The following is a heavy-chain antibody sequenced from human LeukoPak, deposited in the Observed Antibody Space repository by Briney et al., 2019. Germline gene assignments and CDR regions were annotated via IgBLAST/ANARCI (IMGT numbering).Heavy chain of an antibody. CDR3: ATSYDMGWLIGY. V-gene: IGHV3-7*03. CDR1: GFTFGDTW. D-gene: IGHD3/OR15-3a*01. J-gene: IGHJ4*02. CDR2: IKQDGSEK. Sequence: GGSRRLSCAASGFTFGDTWMNWVRQVPGQGREWVANIKQDGSEKFYVASVKARFTISRENAKTSLYLQMNSLSAEDTALSYCATSYDMGWLIGYWGQGTLVTVSS.